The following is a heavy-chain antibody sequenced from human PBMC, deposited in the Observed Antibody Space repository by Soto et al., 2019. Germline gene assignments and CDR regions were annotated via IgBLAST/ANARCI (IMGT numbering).Heavy chain of an antibody. CDR1: GGSISSYY. V-gene: IGHV4-59*08. CDR2: IYYSGST. CDR3: ARGLNYYYDSSGYYLP. J-gene: IGHJ5*02. Sequence: PSETLSLTCTVSGGSISSYYWSWIRQPPGKGLEWIGYIYYSGSTNYNPSLKSRVTISVDTSKNQFSLKLSSVTAADTAVYYCARGLNYYYDSSGYYLPWGQGTLVTVSS. D-gene: IGHD3-22*01.